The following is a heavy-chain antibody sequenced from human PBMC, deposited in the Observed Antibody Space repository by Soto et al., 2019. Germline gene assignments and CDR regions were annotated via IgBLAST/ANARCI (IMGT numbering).Heavy chain of an antibody. D-gene: IGHD5-12*01. V-gene: IGHV3-23*01. CDR2: ISGSGDRT. CDR1: VFTFSTSV. CDR3: TWSLVARDAFDE. J-gene: IGHJ3*01. Sequence: EGSLRLSCAASVFTFSTSVMSWVRQAPGKGLQWVSSISGSGDRTYYADSVKGRFTVSRDNSKNTLYLDMNTVTADDTALYYCTWSLVARDAFDEWGQGTMVTVS.